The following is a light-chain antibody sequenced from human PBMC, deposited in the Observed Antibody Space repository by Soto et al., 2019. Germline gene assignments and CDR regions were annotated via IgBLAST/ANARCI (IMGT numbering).Light chain of an antibody. V-gene: IGKV3-20*01. CDR2: GAS. Sequence: EIVLTQSPGTLSLSPGERATLSCRASQSVSSSYLAWYQQKPGQAPRLLIYGASGRATGIQDRFSGSGSGTDFTLTISRLEPEDFAVYYCQQYGSSPLFTFGPGTKVDIK. J-gene: IGKJ3*01. CDR1: QSVSSSY. CDR3: QQYGSSPLFT.